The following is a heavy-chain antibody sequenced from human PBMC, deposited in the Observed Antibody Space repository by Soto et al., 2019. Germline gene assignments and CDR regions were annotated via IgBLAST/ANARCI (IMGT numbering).Heavy chain of an antibody. D-gene: IGHD3-10*01. Sequence: GASVKVSCKASGGTFSSYAISWVRQAPGQGLEWMGWINPNCGTTNYAQKFQGWVTMTRDTSISTAYMELSRLRSDDTAVYYCARDRGTTVREDTSYYYYYMDVWGKGTTVTVSS. CDR1: GGTFSSYA. V-gene: IGHV1-2*04. J-gene: IGHJ6*03. CDR3: ARDRGTTVREDTSYYYYYMDV. CDR2: INPNCGTT.